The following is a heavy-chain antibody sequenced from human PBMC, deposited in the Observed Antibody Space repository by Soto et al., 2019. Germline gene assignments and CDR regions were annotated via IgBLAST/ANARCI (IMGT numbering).Heavy chain of an antibody. J-gene: IGHJ6*02. Sequence: QIQLVESGGGVVQPGRSLRLSCTASGFTFNSYGFNWVRQAPGKGLEWVAVIWYDGNTKYYADSVKGRFTISRDNLRNTVDLQMNSLTAKNTAVYYCARPLVAPVAGHSYSGMDVWGQGTTVTVSS. CDR3: ARPLVAPVAGHSYSGMDV. V-gene: IGHV3-33*01. CDR2: IWYDGNTK. CDR1: GFTFNSYG. D-gene: IGHD6-19*01.